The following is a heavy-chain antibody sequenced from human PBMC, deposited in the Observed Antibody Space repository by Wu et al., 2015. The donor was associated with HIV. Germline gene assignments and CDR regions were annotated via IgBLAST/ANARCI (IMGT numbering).Heavy chain of an antibody. CDR1: GGTFSSYA. D-gene: IGHD3-22*01. CDR2: IIPIFGTA. CDR3: ARDSRSPYDSSGYIDY. J-gene: IGHJ4*03. V-gene: IGHV1-69*13. Sequence: QVQLVQSGAEVKKPGSSVKVSCKASGGTFSSYAISWVRQAPGQGLEWMGRIIPIFGTANYAQKFQGRVTITADESTSTAYMELSSLRSEDTAVYYCARDSRSPYDSSGYIDYVGPRERVVTVSS.